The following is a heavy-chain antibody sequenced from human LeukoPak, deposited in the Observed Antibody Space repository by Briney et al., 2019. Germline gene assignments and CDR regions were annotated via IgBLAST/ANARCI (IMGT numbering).Heavy chain of an antibody. D-gene: IGHD4-17*01. CDR2: IYTSGST. J-gene: IGHJ3*02. CDR1: GGSISSYF. CDR3: ARVATMTTGDAFDI. V-gene: IGHV4-4*07. Sequence: SETLSLTCTVSGGSISSYFWSWIRQPAGKGLEWIGRIYTSGSTNYNPSLKSRVTMSVDTSKNQFSLKLSSVTAADTAVYYCARVATMTTGDAFDIWGQGTMVTVSS.